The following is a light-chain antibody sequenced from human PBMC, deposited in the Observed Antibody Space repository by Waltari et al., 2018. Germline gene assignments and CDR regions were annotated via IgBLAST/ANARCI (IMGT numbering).Light chain of an antibody. Sequence: QSALTQPASVSGTPGPSINISCTGTSSDVGGYNSVSWYQQHPGIAPKLLIYDVTYRPSGVSNRFSGSKSGNTASLTISGLQAEDEADYYCSSYTSTRTLVFGGGTKLTVL. CDR3: SSYTSTRTLV. J-gene: IGLJ2*01. CDR2: DVT. CDR1: SSDVGGYNS. V-gene: IGLV2-14*03.